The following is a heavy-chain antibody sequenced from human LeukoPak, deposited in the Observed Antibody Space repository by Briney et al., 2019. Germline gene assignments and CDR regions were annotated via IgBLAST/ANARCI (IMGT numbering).Heavy chain of an antibody. J-gene: IGHJ4*02. D-gene: IGHD3-22*01. CDR1: GGTFNSYA. Sequence: SVKVSCKTSGGTFNSYAISWVRQAPGQGLEWMGGITAIFRTTNYAQKFQGRVTITADESMSTVYMELSSLRSEDTAVYYCARHSGYHSTMYLDYWGQGTLVTVSS. CDR2: ITAIFRTT. CDR3: ARHSGYHSTMYLDY. V-gene: IGHV1-69*13.